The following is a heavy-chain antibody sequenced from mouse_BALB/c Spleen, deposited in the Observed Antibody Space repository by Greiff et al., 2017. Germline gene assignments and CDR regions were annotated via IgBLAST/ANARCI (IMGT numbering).Heavy chain of an antibody. J-gene: IGHJ2*01. D-gene: IGHD4-1*01. Sequence: VQLKESGPGLVKPSQSLSLTCTVTGYSITSDYAWNWIRQFPGNKLEWMGYISYSGSTSYNPSLKSRISITRDTSKNQFFLQLNSVTTEDTATYYCAGTGTYFDYWGQGTTLTVSS. V-gene: IGHV3-2*02. CDR3: AGTGTYFDY. CDR1: GYSITSDYA. CDR2: ISYSGST.